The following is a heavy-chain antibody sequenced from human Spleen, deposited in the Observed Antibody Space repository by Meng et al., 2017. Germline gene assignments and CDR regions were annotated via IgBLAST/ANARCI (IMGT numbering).Heavy chain of an antibody. Sequence: SVHVSCKASGYTLPDYWLHWVRRAPGQGLEWMGRINPKRGDTHYAQRFQGRVTMTGDTSISTAYMELSGLRSDDTAMYYCARDEDISAAGNLFGDYWGQGTLVTVSS. V-gene: IGHV1-2*06. CDR3: ARDEDISAAGNLFGDY. D-gene: IGHD6-13*01. CDR1: GYTLPDYW. CDR2: INPKRGDT. J-gene: IGHJ4*02.